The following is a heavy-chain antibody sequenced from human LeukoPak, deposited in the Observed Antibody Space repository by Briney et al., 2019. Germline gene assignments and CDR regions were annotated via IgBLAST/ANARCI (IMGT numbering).Heavy chain of an antibody. CDR3: ARHLPIAVAGEFDY. V-gene: IGHV4-39*01. J-gene: IGHJ4*02. Sequence: PSETLSLTCTVSGGSISSSSYYWGWIRQPPGQGLEWIGSIYYSGSTYYNPSLKSRVTISVDTSKNQFSLKLSSVTAADTAVYYCARHLPIAVAGEFDYWGQGTLVTVSS. CDR1: GGSISSSSYY. D-gene: IGHD6-19*01. CDR2: IYYSGST.